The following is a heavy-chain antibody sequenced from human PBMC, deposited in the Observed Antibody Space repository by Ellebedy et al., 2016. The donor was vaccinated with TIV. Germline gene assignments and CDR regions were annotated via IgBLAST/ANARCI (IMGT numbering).Heavy chain of an antibody. J-gene: IGHJ5*02. Sequence: ASVKVSCXASGYTFTSYYMHWVRQAPGQGLEWMGIINPSGGSTSYAQKFQGRVTMTRDTSTSTVYMELSSLRSEDTAVYYCASSGSGWYSYNWFDPWGQGTLVTVSS. CDR1: GYTFTSYY. D-gene: IGHD6-19*01. CDR2: INPSGGST. CDR3: ASSGSGWYSYNWFDP. V-gene: IGHV1-46*01.